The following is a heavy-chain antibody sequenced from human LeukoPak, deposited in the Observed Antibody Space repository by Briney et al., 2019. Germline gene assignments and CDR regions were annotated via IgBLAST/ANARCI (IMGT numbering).Heavy chain of an antibody. CDR3: VTAPDEHLVHY. J-gene: IGHJ4*02. CDR1: GFTFSSYA. CDR2: ISYDGSNK. V-gene: IGHV3-30-3*01. D-gene: IGHD1/OR15-1a*01. Sequence: GGSLRLSCAASGFTFSSYAMHWVRQAPGKGLEWVAVISYDGSNKYYADSVKGRFTISRDNSKNTLYLQMNSLRAEDTAVYYCVTAPDEHLVHYWGPGTLVTVSS.